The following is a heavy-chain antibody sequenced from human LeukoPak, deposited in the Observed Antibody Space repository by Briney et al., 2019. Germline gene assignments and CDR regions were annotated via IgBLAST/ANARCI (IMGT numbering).Heavy chain of an antibody. Sequence: GGSLRLSCAASGFTFSSYAMHWVRQAPGKGLEWVAVISYDGSNKYYADSVKGRFTISRDNSKNTLYLQMNSLRAEDTAVYYCARDLGRCGGDCYSTVYGMDVWGQGTTVTVSS. CDR1: GFTFSSYA. V-gene: IGHV3-30-3*01. J-gene: IGHJ6*02. CDR2: ISYDGSNK. D-gene: IGHD2-21*02. CDR3: ARDLGRCGGDCYSTVYGMDV.